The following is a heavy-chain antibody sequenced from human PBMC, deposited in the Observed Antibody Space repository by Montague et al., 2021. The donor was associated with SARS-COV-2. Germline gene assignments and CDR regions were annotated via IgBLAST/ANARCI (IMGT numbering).Heavy chain of an antibody. D-gene: IGHD2-8*01. CDR1: DGSSVCRVAP. CDR2: IYYTERT. J-gene: IGHJ3*01. Sequence: TLSLTCAFTDGSSVCRVAPSSWSPPHGGTALECIGYIYYTERTYVYSSPNAQLTITGDTSNNQFSLKLSSVTAADTAVYYCARAKGFIVLMVYAMGAFALWGHGTMLTVSS. V-gene: IGHV4-31*11. CDR3: ARAKGFIVLMVYAMGAFAL.